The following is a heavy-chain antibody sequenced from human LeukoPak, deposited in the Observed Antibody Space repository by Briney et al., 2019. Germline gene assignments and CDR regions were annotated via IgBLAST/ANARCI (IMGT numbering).Heavy chain of an antibody. J-gene: IGHJ5*02. V-gene: IGHV3-11*01. Sequence: PGGSLRLSCAASGFTFSDYYMSWIRQAPGKGLEWVSYISSSGSTIYYADSVKGRFTISRDSAKNSLYLQMNSLRAEDTAVYYCARDIAARPEATWFDPWGQGTLVTVSS. CDR2: ISSSGSTI. CDR1: GFTFSDYY. CDR3: ARDIAARPEATWFDP. D-gene: IGHD6-6*01.